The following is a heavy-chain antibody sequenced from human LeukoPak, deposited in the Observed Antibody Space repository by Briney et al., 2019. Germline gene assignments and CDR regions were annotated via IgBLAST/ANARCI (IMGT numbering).Heavy chain of an antibody. V-gene: IGHV1-18*01. CDR1: GYTFTSYG. D-gene: IGHD2-2*01. Sequence: ASVKVSCKASGYTFTSYGISWVRQAPGQGLEWMGWISAYNGNTNYAQKLQGRVTMTTDTSTSTAYTELRSLRSGDTAVYYCARIYCSSTSCYPPDYWGQGTLVTVSS. CDR3: ARIYCSSTSCYPPDY. CDR2: ISAYNGNT. J-gene: IGHJ4*02.